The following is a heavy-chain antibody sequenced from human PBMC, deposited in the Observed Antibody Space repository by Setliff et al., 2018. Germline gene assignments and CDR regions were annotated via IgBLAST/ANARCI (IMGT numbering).Heavy chain of an antibody. CDR2: IKQDGSVK. J-gene: IGHJ5*02. Sequence: PGESLKISCAASGFTFSSYWMNWVRQAPGEGLEWVANIKQDGSVKNYVDSVKGRFSISRDNTKNSLYLQMNSLRAEDTAVYYCARDPFGNPVFDPWGQGTLVTVSS. D-gene: IGHD3-10*01. V-gene: IGHV3-7*01. CDR3: ARDPFGNPVFDP. CDR1: GFTFSSYW.